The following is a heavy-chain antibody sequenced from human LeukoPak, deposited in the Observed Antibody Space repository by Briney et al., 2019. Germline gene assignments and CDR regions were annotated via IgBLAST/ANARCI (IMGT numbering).Heavy chain of an antibody. Sequence: AGSLRLSCAASGFTFSVYWMHWVRQAPGKGLVWVSRIHSDGSITNYADSVKGRFTISRDNAKNTLYLQMNSLRVDDTAVYYCARDQPYRSSGPEYWGQGTLATVSS. V-gene: IGHV3-74*01. CDR1: GFTFSVYW. D-gene: IGHD6-13*01. CDR2: IHSDGSIT. CDR3: ARDQPYRSSGPEY. J-gene: IGHJ4*02.